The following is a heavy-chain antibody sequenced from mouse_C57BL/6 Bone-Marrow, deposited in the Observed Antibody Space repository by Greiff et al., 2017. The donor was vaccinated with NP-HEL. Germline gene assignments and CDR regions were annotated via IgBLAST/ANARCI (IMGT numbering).Heavy chain of an antibody. CDR3: ERSATVVPWGY. D-gene: IGHD1-1*01. CDR2: IYPGDGDT. J-gene: IGHJ2*01. Sequence: VQLVESGPELVKPGASVKISCKASGYAFSSSWMNWVKQRPGKGLEWIGRIYPGDGDTNYNGKFKGKATLTADKSSSTAYMQLSSLTSEDSAVYFCERSATVVPWGYWGQGTTLTVSS. CDR1: GYAFSSSW. V-gene: IGHV1-82*01.